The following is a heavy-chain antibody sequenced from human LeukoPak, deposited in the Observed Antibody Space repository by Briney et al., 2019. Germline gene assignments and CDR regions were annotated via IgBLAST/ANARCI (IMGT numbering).Heavy chain of an antibody. Sequence: PGGSLRLSCAASGFTFSSYAMSWVRQAPGKGLEWVSAISGSGGSTYYADSVKGRFTISRDNSKNTLYLQMNSLRAEDTAVYYCANPRHVHSGRYYAEDDYWGQGTLVTVSS. CDR3: ANPRHVHSGRYYAEDDY. V-gene: IGHV3-23*01. CDR2: ISGSGGST. CDR1: GFTFSSYA. J-gene: IGHJ4*02. D-gene: IGHD1-26*01.